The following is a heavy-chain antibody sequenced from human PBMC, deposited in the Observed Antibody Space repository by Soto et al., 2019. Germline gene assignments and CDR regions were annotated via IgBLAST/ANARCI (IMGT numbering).Heavy chain of an antibody. J-gene: IGHJ4*02. CDR2: FDPEDGET. CDR1: GYTLTELS. V-gene: IGHV1-24*01. CDR3: ARTTVVTNVVIWFDY. Sequence: QVQLVQSGAEVKKPGASVKVSCKVSGYTLTELSMHWVRQAPGKGLEWMGGFDPEDGETIYAQKFQGRVTITADESTSTAYMELSSLRSEDTAVYYCARTTVVTNVVIWFDYWGQGTLVTVSS. D-gene: IGHD4-17*01.